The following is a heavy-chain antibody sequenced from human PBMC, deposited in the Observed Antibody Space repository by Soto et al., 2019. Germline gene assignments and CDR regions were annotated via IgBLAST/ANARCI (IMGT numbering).Heavy chain of an antibody. D-gene: IGHD5-18*01. CDR3: ATVDTAQRVYYYYGMDV. V-gene: IGHV3-53*01. CDR2: IYSGGST. CDR1: GFTVSSNY. Sequence: SVGSLRLSCAASGFTVSSNYMSWVRQAPGKGLEWVSVIYSGGSTYYADSVKGRFTISRDNSKNTLYLQMNSLRAEDTAVYYCATVDTAQRVYYYYGMDVWGYGTKVTAPQ. J-gene: IGHJ6*04.